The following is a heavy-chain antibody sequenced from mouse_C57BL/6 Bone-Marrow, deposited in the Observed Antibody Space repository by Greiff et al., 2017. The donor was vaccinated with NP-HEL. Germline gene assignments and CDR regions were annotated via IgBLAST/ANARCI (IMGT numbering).Heavy chain of an antibody. V-gene: IGHV1-19*01. D-gene: IGHD2-4*01. Sequence: VQLQQSGPVLVKPGASVKMSCKASGYTFTDYYMNWVKQSHGKSLEWIGVINPYNGGTSYNQKFKGKATLTVDKSSSTAYMELNSLTSEDSAVYYCARNYEYDYWYFDVWGTGTTVTVSS. J-gene: IGHJ1*03. CDR3: ARNYEYDYWYFDV. CDR2: INPYNGGT. CDR1: GYTFTDYY.